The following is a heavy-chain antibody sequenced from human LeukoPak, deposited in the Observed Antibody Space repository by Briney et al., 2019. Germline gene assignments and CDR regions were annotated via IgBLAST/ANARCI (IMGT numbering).Heavy chain of an antibody. CDR3: ARHNPGPIVGATYWFDP. CDR1: GGSISSSSYY. V-gene: IGHV4-39*01. CDR2: IYYSGST. Sequence: SETLSLTCTVSGGSISSSSYYWGWIRQPPGKGLEWIGSIYYSGSTYYNPSLKSRVTISVDTSKNQFSLKLSSVTAADTAVYYCARHNPGPIVGATYWFDPWGQGTLVTVSS. D-gene: IGHD1-26*01. J-gene: IGHJ5*02.